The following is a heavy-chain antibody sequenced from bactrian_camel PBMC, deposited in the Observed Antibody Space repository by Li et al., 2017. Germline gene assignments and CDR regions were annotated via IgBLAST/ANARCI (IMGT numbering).Heavy chain of an antibody. J-gene: IGHJ4*01. CDR1: VTSETCG. V-gene: IGHV3S55*01. CDR2: ISTDGTT. Sequence: QVQLVESGGGSVQAGESLRLSCAGVTSETCGVRWYRQAAGKQLERIASISTDGTTEYADSVKGRFTISKDRAEDTVYLQMDSLNSEDTALYNCAAGGIWTGRNCVFASGSYWGQGTQVTVS. D-gene: IGHD2*01. CDR3: AAGGIWTGRNCVFASGSY.